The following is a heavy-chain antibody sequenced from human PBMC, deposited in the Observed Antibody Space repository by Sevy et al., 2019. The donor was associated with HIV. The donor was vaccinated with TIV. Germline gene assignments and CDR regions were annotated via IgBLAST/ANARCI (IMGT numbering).Heavy chain of an antibody. Sequence: GGSLRLSCAASRVIFSDHWVTWVRQAPGKGLEWVANINQDGSDRHYVDSVKGRFTISRDNARQSVYLQMNSLRVEDTAVYYCARVDCGSITCQGRDPFDIWGQGTTVTVSS. CDR1: RVIFSDHW. CDR2: INQDGSDR. D-gene: IGHD2-2*01. J-gene: IGHJ3*02. CDR3: ARVDCGSITCQGRDPFDI. V-gene: IGHV3-7*03.